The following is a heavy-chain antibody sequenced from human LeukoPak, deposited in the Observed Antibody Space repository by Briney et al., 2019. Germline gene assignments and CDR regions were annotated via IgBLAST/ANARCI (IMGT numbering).Heavy chain of an antibody. CDR3: ARSPPSEAIAAAGKGFDY. J-gene: IGHJ4*02. V-gene: IGHV1-18*01. D-gene: IGHD6-13*01. CDR1: GYTFTSYG. Sequence: ASVKVSCKASGYTFTSYGISWVRQAPGQGLEWMGWISAYNGNTNYAQKLQGRVTMTTDTSTSTAYMELRSLRSDDTAVYYCARSPPSEAIAAAGKGFDYWGQGTPVTVSS. CDR2: ISAYNGNT.